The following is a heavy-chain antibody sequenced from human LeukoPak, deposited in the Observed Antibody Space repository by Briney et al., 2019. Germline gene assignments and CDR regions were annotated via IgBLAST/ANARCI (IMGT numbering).Heavy chain of an antibody. CDR2: ISSSSSYI. Sequence: GGSLRLSCAASGLTFSSYSMNWVRQAPGKGLEWVSSISSSSSYIYYADSVKGRFTISRDNAKNSLYLHMNSLRAEDTAVYYCARGLDQYYYDSSGYKPTNYWGQGTLVTVPS. CDR1: GLTFSSYS. D-gene: IGHD3-22*01. J-gene: IGHJ4*02. V-gene: IGHV3-21*01. CDR3: ARGLDQYYYDSSGYKPTNY.